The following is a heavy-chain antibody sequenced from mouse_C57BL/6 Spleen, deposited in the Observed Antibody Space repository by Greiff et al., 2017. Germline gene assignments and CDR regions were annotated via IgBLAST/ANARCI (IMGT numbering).Heavy chain of an antibody. CDR2: IDPGDGGK. Sequence: EVQRVESGAELVKPGASVKLSCTASGFNFKDYYMHWVKQRTEQGLEWIGRIDPGDGGKKYAQKFQGKATLTADTSSNTAYLPLSSLTSEDAAVCYSAGGSSSYWYFDVWGTGTTVTVSS. D-gene: IGHD1-1*01. CDR1: GFNFKDYY. J-gene: IGHJ1*03. V-gene: IGHV14-2*01. CDR3: AGGSSSYWYFDV.